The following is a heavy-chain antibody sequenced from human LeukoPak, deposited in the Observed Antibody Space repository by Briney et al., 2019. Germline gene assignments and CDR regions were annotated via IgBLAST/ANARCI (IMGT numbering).Heavy chain of an antibody. CDR1: GASISSNNYY. CDR3: ARGFRGSRVVVVAATRYYFDY. D-gene: IGHD2-15*01. CDR2: IYSSGNT. Sequence: SETLSLTCTVSGASISSNNYYWGWVRQPPGKGLEWIGNIYSSGNTYYNASLKSRVTIYVDTSKNQFSLNLSSVTAADTAVYYCARGFRGSRVVVVAATRYYFDYWGQGTLVTVSS. V-gene: IGHV4-39*07. J-gene: IGHJ4*02.